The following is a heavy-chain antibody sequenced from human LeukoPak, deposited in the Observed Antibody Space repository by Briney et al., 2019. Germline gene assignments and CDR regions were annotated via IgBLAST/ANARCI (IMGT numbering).Heavy chain of an antibody. D-gene: IGHD6-13*01. CDR3: AKASPMYSGTWDDYYYYMDV. Sequence: GSSLRLSCAASGFTFSRYVMQWVPEPPGKGLEWVALIWYDGTNQYYADSVKGGFTIYRDNFNNILYLQMNSLRAEDTAVYSCAKASPMYSGTWDDYYYYMDVWGKGTTVSVSS. CDR1: GFTFSRYV. V-gene: IGHV3-33*03. J-gene: IGHJ6*03. CDR2: IWYDGTNQ.